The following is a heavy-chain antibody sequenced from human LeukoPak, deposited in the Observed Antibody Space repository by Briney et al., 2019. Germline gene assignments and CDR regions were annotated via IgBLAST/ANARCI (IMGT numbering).Heavy chain of an antibody. D-gene: IGHD2-2*01. J-gene: IGHJ4*02. CDR3: ARAAFDVVPAAMTEYYFDY. CDR2: INPNSGGT. Sequence: ASGKVSCKASGYTFTGYYMHWVRQAPGQGLEWTGWINPNSGGTNYAQKFQGRVTMTRDTSISTAYMELSRLRSDDTAVYYCARAAFDVVPAAMTEYYFDYWGQGTLDTVSS. CDR1: GYTFTGYY. V-gene: IGHV1-2*02.